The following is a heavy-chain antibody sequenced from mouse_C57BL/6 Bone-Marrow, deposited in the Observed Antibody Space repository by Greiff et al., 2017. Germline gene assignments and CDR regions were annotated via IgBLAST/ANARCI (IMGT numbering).Heavy chain of an antibody. Sequence: QVQLQQPGAELVRPGTSVKLSCKASGYTFTSYWMHWVKQRPGQGLEWIGVIDPSDSYTNYNQKFKGKATLTVDTSSSTAYMQLSSLTSEYSAVYCCARGQLRYYCDYWGQGTTLTVSS. J-gene: IGHJ2*01. D-gene: IGHD3-2*02. CDR3: ARGQLRYYCDY. V-gene: IGHV1-59*01. CDR2: IDPSDSYT. CDR1: GYTFTSYW.